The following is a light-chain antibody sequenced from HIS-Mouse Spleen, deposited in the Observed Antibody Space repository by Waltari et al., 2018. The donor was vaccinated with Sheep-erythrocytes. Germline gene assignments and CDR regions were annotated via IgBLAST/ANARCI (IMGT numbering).Light chain of an antibody. Sequence: DIVMTQSPDSLAVSLGERATINSKSSQSVLYLSNNKNYLPWYQQKPGQPPKLLIYWASTRESGVPDRFSGSGSGTDFTLTISSLQAEDVAVYYCQQYYSTLLTFGGGTKVEIK. J-gene: IGKJ4*01. CDR3: QQYYSTLLT. CDR2: WAS. V-gene: IGKV4-1*01. CDR1: QSVLYLSNNKNY.